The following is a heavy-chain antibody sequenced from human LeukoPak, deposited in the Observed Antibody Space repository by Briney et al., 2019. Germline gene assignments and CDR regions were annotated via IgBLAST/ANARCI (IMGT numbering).Heavy chain of an antibody. Sequence: GGSLRLSCAASGFSFSNYAMSWVRQAPGKGLECDSGISSTGGMTYYADSVKGRFSISRDNSKSSLYLHMNSLRAEDTAVYYCARDSVSPDSSGYYFDFDYWGQGTLVTVSS. J-gene: IGHJ4*02. D-gene: IGHD3-22*01. V-gene: IGHV3-23*01. CDR3: ARDSVSPDSSGYYFDFDY. CDR2: ISSTGGMT. CDR1: GFSFSNYA.